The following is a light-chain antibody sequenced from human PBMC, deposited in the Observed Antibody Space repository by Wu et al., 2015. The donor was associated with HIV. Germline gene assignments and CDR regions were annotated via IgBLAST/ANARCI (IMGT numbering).Light chain of an antibody. CDR2: DAS. Sequence: EIVLTQSPATLSLSPGERATLSCRASQSVSSYLAWYQQKPGQAPRLLIYDASNRATGIPARFSGSGSGTDFTLTISSLEPEDFAVYYCQQRNYFGQGTKVEIK. J-gene: IGKJ1*01. V-gene: IGKV3-11*01. CDR3: QQRNY. CDR1: QSVSSY.